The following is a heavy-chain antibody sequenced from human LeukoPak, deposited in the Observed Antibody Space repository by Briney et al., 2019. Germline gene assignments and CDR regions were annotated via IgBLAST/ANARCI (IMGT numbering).Heavy chain of an antibody. Sequence: PSETLSLTCTVSGDSISRSGFYWSWIRQHPGTGLEWIAYIHYIRTTYYSPSLEGRVTMSVDTSSNQFSLSVASVTAADTAFYDCARVRDDFFFDFWGEGLLVTVSS. CDR1: GDSISRSGFY. CDR2: IHYIRTT. V-gene: IGHV4-31*03. D-gene: IGHD3-3*01. J-gene: IGHJ4*02. CDR3: ARVRDDFFFDF.